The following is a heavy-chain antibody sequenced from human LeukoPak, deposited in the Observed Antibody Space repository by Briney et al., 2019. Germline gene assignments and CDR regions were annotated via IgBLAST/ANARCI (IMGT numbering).Heavy chain of an antibody. CDR3: ARSSGTGTFSY. CDR2: VYYGRSP. Sequence: SETLSLTCTVSGDSISRSTYYLAWIRQPPGKGLEWIGSVYYGRSPYFNPSLESRATLSVDTSKNHFSLKMSSVTAADTAVYYCARSSGTGTFSYWGQGTLVTVSS. J-gene: IGHJ4*02. V-gene: IGHV4-39*02. D-gene: IGHD6-25*01. CDR1: GDSISRSTYY.